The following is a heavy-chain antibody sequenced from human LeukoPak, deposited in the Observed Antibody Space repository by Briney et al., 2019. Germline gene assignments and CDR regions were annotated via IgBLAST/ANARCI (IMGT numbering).Heavy chain of an antibody. V-gene: IGHV1-18*01. CDR1: GYTFTSHS. J-gene: IGHJ4*02. Sequence: ASVKVSCKASGYTFTSHSISWVRQAPGQGLEWMGWISAYNGDTKYAQKTQGRVTMTRDTSTSTVYMELSSLRSEDTAVYYCARGSRWLGDYWGQGTLVTVSS. CDR2: ISAYNGDT. D-gene: IGHD5-24*01. CDR3: ARGSRWLGDY.